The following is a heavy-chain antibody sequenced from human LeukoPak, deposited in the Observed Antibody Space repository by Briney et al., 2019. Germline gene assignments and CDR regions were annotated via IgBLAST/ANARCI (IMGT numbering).Heavy chain of an antibody. CDR3: ARGGNRYCSGGSCYMFDY. Sequence: GGSLRLSCAASGFTFSSYDMHWVRQATGKGLEWVSAIGTAGDTYYPGSVKGRFTISRENAKNSLYLQMNSLRAGDAAVYYCARGGNRYCSGGSCYMFDYWGQGTLVTVSS. V-gene: IGHV3-13*01. CDR1: GFTFSSYD. D-gene: IGHD2-15*01. CDR2: IGTAGDT. J-gene: IGHJ4*02.